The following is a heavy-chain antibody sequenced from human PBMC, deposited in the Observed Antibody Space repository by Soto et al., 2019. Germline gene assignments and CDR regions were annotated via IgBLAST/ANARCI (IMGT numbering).Heavy chain of an antibody. D-gene: IGHD5-12*01. CDR3: AKGIPRGYSGYDPFDY. CDR1: GFTFSSYA. V-gene: IGHV3-23*01. J-gene: IGHJ4*02. Sequence: GGSLRLSCAASGFTFSSYAMSWVRQAPGKGLEWVSAISGSGGSTYYADSVKGRFTISRDNSKNTLYLQMNSLRAEDTAVYYCAKGIPRGYSGYDPFDYWGQGTLVTVSS. CDR2: ISGSGGST.